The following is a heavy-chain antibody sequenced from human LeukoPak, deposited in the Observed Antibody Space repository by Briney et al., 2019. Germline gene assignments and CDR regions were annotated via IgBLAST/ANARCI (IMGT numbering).Heavy chain of an antibody. Sequence: SETLSLTCTVSGGSISRGSYYWSWIRQPAGKGLEWIGRIYTSGSTNYNPSLKSRVTISVDTSKNQFSLKLSSVTAADTAVYYCARDSDYYGSGSRFDYWGQGTLVTVSS. CDR1: GGSISRGSYY. V-gene: IGHV4-61*02. CDR3: ARDSDYYGSGSRFDY. CDR2: IYTSGST. J-gene: IGHJ4*02. D-gene: IGHD3-10*01.